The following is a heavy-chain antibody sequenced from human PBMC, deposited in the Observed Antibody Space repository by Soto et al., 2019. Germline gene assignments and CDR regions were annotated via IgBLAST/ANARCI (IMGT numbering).Heavy chain of an antibody. CDR1: GGSITGYY. J-gene: IGHJ4*02. Sequence: QVQLQESGPGLVKPSETLSLTCTVSGGSITGYYWSWIRQPAGKGLEWIGRIYTSGGTNYNPSLKSRLTMSVDTSKNQFSLKLTSVTAADTAVYYCARGFASSWYYFDFWGQGALVTVSS. CDR3: ARGFASSWYYFDF. V-gene: IGHV4-4*07. CDR2: IYTSGGT. D-gene: IGHD6-13*01.